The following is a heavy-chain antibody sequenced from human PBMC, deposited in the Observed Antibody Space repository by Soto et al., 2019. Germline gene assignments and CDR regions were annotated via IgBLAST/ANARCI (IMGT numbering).Heavy chain of an antibody. CDR3: ASCAGYGSGDSVNHYLDY. V-gene: IGHV3-7*01. Sequence: PGGSLRLSCAASGFTFGSSWTTWVGRAPGKALEGLACIEMVASDNKYVDSVTARFTMSRDTAENSLYLQIQSLRAEDTAVYYCASCAGYGSGDSVNHYLDYWGHGTLVTVSS. CDR2: IEMVASDN. D-gene: IGHD3-10*01. CDR1: GFTFGSSW. J-gene: IGHJ4*01.